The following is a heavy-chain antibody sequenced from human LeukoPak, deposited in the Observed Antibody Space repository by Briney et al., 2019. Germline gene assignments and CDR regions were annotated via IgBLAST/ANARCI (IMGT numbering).Heavy chain of an antibody. Sequence: PSETLSLTCTVSGGSTSSYYWSWIRQPPGQGLEWIGHIYYSGSTNYNPSLKSRVTISVDTSKNQFSLKLSSVTAADTAVYYCARGAGRQWGVNFDYWGQGTLVTVSS. CDR3: ARGAGRQWGVNFDY. D-gene: IGHD6-6*01. J-gene: IGHJ4*02. CDR1: GGSTSSYY. CDR2: IYYSGST. V-gene: IGHV4-59*01.